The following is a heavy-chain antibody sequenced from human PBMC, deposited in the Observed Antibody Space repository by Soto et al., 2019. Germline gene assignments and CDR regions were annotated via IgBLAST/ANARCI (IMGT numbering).Heavy chain of an antibody. CDR3: ARDQGVAASEYYFDY. CDR1: GYTFTSYY. D-gene: IGHD2-15*01. J-gene: IGHJ4*02. Sequence: QVQLVQSGAEVKKPGASVKVSCKASGYTFTSYYMHWVRQAPGQGLARMGIINPSGGSTSYAQKFQGRVTMARERSTSTVYMELRSLRSEDTAVYYCARDQGVAASEYYFDYWGPGGLVTVSS. CDR2: INPSGGST. V-gene: IGHV1-46*03.